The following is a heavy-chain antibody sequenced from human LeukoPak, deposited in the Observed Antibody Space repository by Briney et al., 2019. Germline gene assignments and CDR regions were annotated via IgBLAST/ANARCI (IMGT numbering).Heavy chain of an antibody. J-gene: IGHJ3*02. Sequence: PSETLSLTCAVYGGSFSGYYWSWIRQPPGKGLEWIGEINYSGSTNYNPSLKSRVTISVDTSKNQFSLKLSSVTAADTAVYYCARSRPWASGSYYRGAFDIWGQGTMVTVSS. D-gene: IGHD1-26*01. CDR3: ARSRPWASGSYYRGAFDI. V-gene: IGHV4-34*01. CDR2: INYSGST. CDR1: GGSFSGYY.